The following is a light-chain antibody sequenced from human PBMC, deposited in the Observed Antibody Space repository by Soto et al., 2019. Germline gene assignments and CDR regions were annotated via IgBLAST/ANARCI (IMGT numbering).Light chain of an antibody. CDR1: SSDVGGYKY. Sequence: QSALTQPPSASGSPGQSVTISCTGTSSDVGGYKYVSWYQQYPGKAPKLMIYAVSERPSGVPDRFSGSKSGNTASLTVSGLQGEDEADYYCSSYAGSNNYVFGTGTKVTVL. V-gene: IGLV2-8*01. CDR2: AVS. J-gene: IGLJ1*01. CDR3: SSYAGSNNYV.